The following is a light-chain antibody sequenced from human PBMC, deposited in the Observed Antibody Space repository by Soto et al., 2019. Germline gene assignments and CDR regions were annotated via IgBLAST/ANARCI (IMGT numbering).Light chain of an antibody. J-gene: IGLJ2*01. CDR2: EVS. CDR3: SSYAGSTPVV. V-gene: IGLV2-8*01. Sequence: QSVLTQPPSASGSPGQSVTISCTGTSSDVGGYNYVSWYQQHPGKAPKLMIYEVSKRPSGVPDRFSGSKSGNTASLTVSGLQAEDEADYYCSSYAGSTPVVFGGGTKVTVL. CDR1: SSDVGGYNY.